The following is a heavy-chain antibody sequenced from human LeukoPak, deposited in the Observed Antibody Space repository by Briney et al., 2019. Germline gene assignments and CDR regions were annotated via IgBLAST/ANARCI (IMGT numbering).Heavy chain of an antibody. CDR3: ARGMVRGVIILRYYGMDV. CDR1: GGSFSGYY. CDR2: INHSGST. V-gene: IGHV4-34*01. Sequence: PSETLSLTCAVYGGSFSGYYWSWIRQPPGKGLEWIGEINHSGSTNYNPSLKSRVTMSVDTSENQFSLKLSSVTAADTAVYYCARGMVRGVIILRYYGMDVWGQGTTVTVSS. J-gene: IGHJ6*02. D-gene: IGHD3-10*01.